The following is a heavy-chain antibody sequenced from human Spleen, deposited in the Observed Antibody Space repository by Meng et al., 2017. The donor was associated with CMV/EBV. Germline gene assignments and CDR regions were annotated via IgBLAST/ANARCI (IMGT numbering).Heavy chain of an antibody. CDR3: ASGQYYDFWSGYSTPNYEY. J-gene: IGHJ4*02. D-gene: IGHD3-3*01. CDR1: GGTFSSYT. Sequence: SVKVSCKASGGTFSSYTISWVRQAPGQGLEWMGRIIPILGIANYAQKFQGRVTITADKSTSTAYMELSSVTAADTAVYYCASGQYYDFWSGYSTPNYEYWGQGTLVTVSS. CDR2: IIPILGIA. V-gene: IGHV1-69*02.